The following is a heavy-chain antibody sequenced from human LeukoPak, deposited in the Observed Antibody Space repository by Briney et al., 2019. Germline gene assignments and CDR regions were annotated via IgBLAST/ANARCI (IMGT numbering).Heavy chain of an antibody. Sequence: PSETLSLTRTVSGGSISSYYWSWIRQPPGKGLEWIGYIYYSGSTNYNPSLKSRVTISVDTSKNQFSLKLSSVTAADTAVYYCARHDVRAAAGTFDHWGQGTLVTVSS. CDR3: ARHDVRAAAGTFDH. J-gene: IGHJ4*02. V-gene: IGHV4-59*08. CDR1: GGSISSYY. CDR2: IYYSGST. D-gene: IGHD6-13*01.